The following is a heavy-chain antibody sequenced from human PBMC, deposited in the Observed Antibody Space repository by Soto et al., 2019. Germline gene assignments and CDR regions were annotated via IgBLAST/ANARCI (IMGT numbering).Heavy chain of an antibody. J-gene: IGHJ3*02. CDR3: ASSLDGDTDAFDI. CDR2: IYYSGST. D-gene: IGHD2-21*02. CDR1: GGSISSYY. V-gene: IGHV4-59*01. Sequence: PWETLSLTCTVSGGSISSYYWSWIRQPPGKGLEWIGYIYYSGSTNYNPSLKSRVTISVDTSKNQFSLKLSSVTAADTAVYYCASSLDGDTDAFDIWGQGTMVTVSS.